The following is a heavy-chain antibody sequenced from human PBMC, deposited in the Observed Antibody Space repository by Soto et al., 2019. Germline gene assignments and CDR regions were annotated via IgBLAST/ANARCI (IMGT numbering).Heavy chain of an antibody. CDR2: IKFDGSTT. D-gene: IGHD2-15*01. Sequence: EVQLVESGGGLVQPGGSLRLSCAASGFAFSTYWMHWVRQAPGKGLLWVSRIKFDGSTTYYADSVKGRFTISRDDAKNTLFLQMNGLRVDDTAVYYCVRGAKNIYAMDVWCQGTTVTVAS. CDR1: GFAFSTYW. J-gene: IGHJ6*02. V-gene: IGHV3-74*01. CDR3: VRGAKNIYAMDV.